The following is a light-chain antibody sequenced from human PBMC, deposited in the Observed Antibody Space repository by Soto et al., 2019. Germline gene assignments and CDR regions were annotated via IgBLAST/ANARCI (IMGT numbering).Light chain of an antibody. CDR2: DAS. J-gene: IGKJ5*01. CDR1: ESVDFH. CDR3: QQRSTWPT. Sequence: VLTQSPATLSLSPGKRATLSCRASESVDFHFAWYQQKPGQAPRLLIYDASVRATGTPARFSGSGSGTDVTVTISSPEPEDFAHYCCQQRSTWPTFGQGTRLEIK. V-gene: IGKV3-11*01.